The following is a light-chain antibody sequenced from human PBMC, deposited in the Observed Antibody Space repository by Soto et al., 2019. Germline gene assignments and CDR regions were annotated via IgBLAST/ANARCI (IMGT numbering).Light chain of an antibody. Sequence: AIQMTQFPASLSASVGDRVTITCRASQGIRDEVGWYQQKPGKAPKLLIYGASRLESGVPSRFSGSGSGTDFSLTIYSLRPEDSATYFCLQDYNYPRTFGQGTKLQIK. J-gene: IGKJ2*01. V-gene: IGKV1-6*01. CDR1: QGIRDE. CDR3: LQDYNYPRT. CDR2: GAS.